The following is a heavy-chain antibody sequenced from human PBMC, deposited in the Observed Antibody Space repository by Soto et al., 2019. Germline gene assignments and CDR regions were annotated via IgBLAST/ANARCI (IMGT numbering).Heavy chain of an antibody. D-gene: IGHD3-3*01. CDR2: IIPIFGTA. J-gene: IGHJ5*02. CDR3: ARRDYDFWSGYPPANNWFDP. V-gene: IGHV1-69*12. Sequence: QVQLVQSGAGVKKPGSSVKVSCKASGGTFSSYAISWVRQAPGQGLEWMGGIIPIFGTANYAQKFQGRVTITADESTSTAYMELSSLRSEDTAVYYCARRDYDFWSGYPPANNWFDPWGQGTLVTVSS. CDR1: GGTFSSYA.